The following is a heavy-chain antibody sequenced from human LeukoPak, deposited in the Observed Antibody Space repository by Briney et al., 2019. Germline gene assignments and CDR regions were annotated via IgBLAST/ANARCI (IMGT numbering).Heavy chain of an antibody. CDR1: GFTFSSYS. J-gene: IGHJ5*02. CDR3: ARDLLVRGNL. Sequence: PGGSLRLSCAASGFTFSSYSMNWVRQAPGKGLEWVSSISSSSSYIYYADSVKGRFTISRDNAKNSLYLQMNGLRAEDTAVYYCARDLLVRGNLWGQGTLVTVSS. CDR2: ISSSSSYI. V-gene: IGHV3-21*01. D-gene: IGHD3-10*01.